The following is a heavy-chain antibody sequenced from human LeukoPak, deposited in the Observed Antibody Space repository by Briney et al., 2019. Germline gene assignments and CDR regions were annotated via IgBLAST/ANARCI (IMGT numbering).Heavy chain of an antibody. CDR2: ISWIGSST. V-gene: IGHV3-20*04. CDR1: GFTFDDYA. CDR3: ARVLRHFDWSPFDY. D-gene: IGHD3-9*01. J-gene: IGHJ4*02. Sequence: AGGSLRLSCAASGFTFDDYAMSGVRQGPGKGLEWVSGISWIGSSTGHADSVKGRFTISRDNARNSLYLQMNSLRAEDTAFYYCARVLRHFDWSPFDYWGQGILVTVSS.